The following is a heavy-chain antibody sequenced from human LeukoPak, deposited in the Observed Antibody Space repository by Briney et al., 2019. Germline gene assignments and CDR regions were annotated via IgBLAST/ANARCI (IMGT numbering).Heavy chain of an antibody. CDR2: INHSGST. V-gene: IGHV4-34*01. Sequence: SETLSLTCAVYGVSFGGYYWSWIRQPPGKGLEWIGEINHSGSTNYNPSLKSRVTISVDTSKNQFSLKLSSVTAADTAVYYCARGLKITMVRGVTHPFDYWGQGTLVTVSS. J-gene: IGHJ4*02. D-gene: IGHD3-10*01. CDR3: ARGLKITMVRGVTHPFDY. CDR1: GVSFGGYY.